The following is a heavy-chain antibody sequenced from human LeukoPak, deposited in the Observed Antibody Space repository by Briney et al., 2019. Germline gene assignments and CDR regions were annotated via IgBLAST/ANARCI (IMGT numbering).Heavy chain of an antibody. Sequence: SETLSLTCTVSGGSIGTYYWSWVRQSPGTGLEWIGYIYVTGTRYNPYLQSRVTISVDRSRNQFFLKMTSVTAADTAVYYCARQRPRGYYDSSGNSFDSWGQGTLVTVSS. CDR1: GGSIGTYY. J-gene: IGHJ4*02. V-gene: IGHV4-59*08. CDR2: IYVTGT. D-gene: IGHD3-22*01. CDR3: ARQRPRGYYDSSGNSFDS.